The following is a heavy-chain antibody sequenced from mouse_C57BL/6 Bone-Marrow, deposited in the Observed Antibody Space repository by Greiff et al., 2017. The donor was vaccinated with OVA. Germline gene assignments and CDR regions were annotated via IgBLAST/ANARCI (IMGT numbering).Heavy chain of an antibody. Sequence: EVMLVESGGGLVKPGGSLKLSCAASGFTFSDYGMHWVRQAPEKGLEWVAYISSGSSTIYYADPVKGRFTISRENAKNTLFLQMTSLRSEDTAMYYCARINYWYCDVGGTGTTVTVSS. CDR2: ISSGSSTI. CDR3: ARINYWYCDV. V-gene: IGHV5-17*01. J-gene: IGHJ1*03. CDR1: GFTFSDYG.